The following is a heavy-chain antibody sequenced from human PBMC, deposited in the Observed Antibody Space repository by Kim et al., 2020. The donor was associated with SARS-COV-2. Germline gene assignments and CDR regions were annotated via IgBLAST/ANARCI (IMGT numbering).Heavy chain of an antibody. D-gene: IGHD3-10*01. CDR2: ISYDGSNK. V-gene: IGHV3-30*18. Sequence: GGSLRLSCAASGFTFSSYGMHWVRQAPGKGLEWVAVISYDGSNKYYADSVKGRFTISRDNSKNTLYLQMNSLRAEDTAVYYCAKDHYYGSGSYYTYYFDYWGQGTLVTVSS. CDR1: GFTFSSYG. CDR3: AKDHYYGSGSYYTYYFDY. J-gene: IGHJ4*02.